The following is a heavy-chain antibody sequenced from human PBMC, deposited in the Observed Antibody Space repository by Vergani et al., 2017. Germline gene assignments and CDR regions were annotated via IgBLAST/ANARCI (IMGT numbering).Heavy chain of an antibody. J-gene: IGHJ4*02. Sequence: QVQLVESGGGVVQPGRSLRLSCAASGFTFSSYAMHWVRQAPGKGLEWVAVISYDGSNKYYADSVKGRFTISRDNSKNTLYLQMNSLRAEDTAVYHCARDDIVGATSNYFDCWGQGTLVTVSS. CDR1: GFTFSSYA. CDR3: ARDDIVGATSNYFDC. CDR2: ISYDGSNK. D-gene: IGHD1-26*01. V-gene: IGHV3-30-3*01.